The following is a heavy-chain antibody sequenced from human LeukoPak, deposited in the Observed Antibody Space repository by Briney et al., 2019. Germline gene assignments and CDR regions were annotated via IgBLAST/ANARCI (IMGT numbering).Heavy chain of an antibody. CDR2: ISGNSDRI. D-gene: IGHD4-17*01. Sequence: PGGSLRLSCAVSGFPLRNYAMNWVRQAPGEGLEWVSAISGNSDRIYYADSVRGRFTISRDNFQNTVSLQMNSLRADDTAVYFCAKGHGDWTPGNYLQHWGQGTLVAVSS. V-gene: IGHV3-23*01. CDR3: AKGHGDWTPGNYLQH. J-gene: IGHJ1*01. CDR1: GFPLRNYA.